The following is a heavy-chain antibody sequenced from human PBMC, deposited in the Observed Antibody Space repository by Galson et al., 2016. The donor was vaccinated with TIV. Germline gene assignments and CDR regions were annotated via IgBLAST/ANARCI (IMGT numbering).Heavy chain of an antibody. CDR3: ARPPYCGGDCYKYDS. J-gene: IGHJ4*02. CDR1: GYTFTIYT. CDR2: IDAGNGNT. Sequence: SVKVSCKASGYTFTIYTLHWVRQAPGQSLEWMGRIDAGNGNTKYSQKFQDRVTITSDTSASTVYLELSSLISEDTAVYYCARPPYCGGDCYKYDSWGQGTLVAVSS. D-gene: IGHD2-21*01. V-gene: IGHV1-3*01.